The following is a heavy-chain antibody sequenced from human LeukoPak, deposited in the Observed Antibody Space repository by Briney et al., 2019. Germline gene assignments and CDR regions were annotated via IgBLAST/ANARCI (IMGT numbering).Heavy chain of an antibody. CDR1: GFTFSSYA. CDR2: IDSSGGYM. CDR3: LRGDRRDY. V-gene: IGHV3-21*06. J-gene: IGHJ4*02. Sequence: GGSLRLSCAASGFTFSSYAMSWVRQAPGKGLEWVSSIDSSGGYMFYADSVKGRFIISRDNAKDSLYLQMNSLRVEDTAVYYCLRGDRRDYWGQGTLVTVSS.